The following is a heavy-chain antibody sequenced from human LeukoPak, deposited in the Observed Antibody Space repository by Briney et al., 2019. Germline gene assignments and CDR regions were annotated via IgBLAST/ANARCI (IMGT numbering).Heavy chain of an antibody. V-gene: IGHV3-23*01. D-gene: IGHD3-22*01. J-gene: IGHJ4*02. Sequence: GGSLRLSCTASGFTFNTYAMTWVRQAPGKGLEWVSGMSGNGDSTYYADSVRGRFIISRDNSKNTLYLETNSLRAEDTAVYYCARELYYYDSSGYYVFDYWGQGTLVTVSS. CDR3: ARELYYYDSSGYYVFDY. CDR2: MSGNGDST. CDR1: GFTFNTYA.